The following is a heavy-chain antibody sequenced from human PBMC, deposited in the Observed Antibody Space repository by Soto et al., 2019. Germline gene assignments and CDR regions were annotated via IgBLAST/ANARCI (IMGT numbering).Heavy chain of an antibody. CDR1: GFTFSGIW. Sequence: EVQLVESGGGLVQPGGSLRLSCAASGFTFSGIWMSWVGQAPGKGLEWVANIKQDGSEKYYVDSVKGRFTISRDNAKNSLYLQMNSLRAEDTAVYYCAREDGTTLPTSDYWGQGTLVTVSS. J-gene: IGHJ4*02. V-gene: IGHV3-7*04. CDR2: IKQDGSEK. CDR3: AREDGTTLPTSDY. D-gene: IGHD1-7*01.